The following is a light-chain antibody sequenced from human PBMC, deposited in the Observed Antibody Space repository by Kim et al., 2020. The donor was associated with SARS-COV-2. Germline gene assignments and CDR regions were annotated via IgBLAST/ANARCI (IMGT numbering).Light chain of an antibody. J-gene: IGLJ2*01. CDR3: SSYTSSSTLV. CDR2: DVR. V-gene: IGLV2-14*03. Sequence: GQSITIYCPGTSSDVGGYNLVSWYQQYPGKAHKLMIYDVRNRPSGVSNLFFGSKSANTASLTISGLQAEDEADYYCSSYTSSSTLVVGGGTQLTVL. CDR1: SSDVGGYNL.